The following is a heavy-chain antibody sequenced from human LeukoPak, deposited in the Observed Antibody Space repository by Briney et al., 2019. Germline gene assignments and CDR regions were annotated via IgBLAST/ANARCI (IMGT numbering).Heavy chain of an antibody. CDR2: NYYSGST. CDR3: ARGRGSTSIGYFDY. J-gene: IGHJ4*02. Sequence: SETLSLTCTVSGGSISSGGYYWSWIRQHPGKGLEWIGYNYYSGSTYYNPSLKSRVTISVDTSKNQFSLKLSSVTAADTAVYYCARGRGSTSIGYFDYWGQGTLVTVSS. V-gene: IGHV4-31*03. D-gene: IGHD1-26*01. CDR1: GGSISSGGYY.